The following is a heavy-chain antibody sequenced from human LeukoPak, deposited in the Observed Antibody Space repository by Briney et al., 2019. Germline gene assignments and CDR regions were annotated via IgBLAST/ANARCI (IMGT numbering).Heavy chain of an antibody. CDR3: ARASSFWDSPDAFDI. D-gene: IGHD6-13*01. Sequence: GGSLRLSCEASGFSFSTSWMTWVRQSPGKGLEWVANIKQDGSEQSYVDSVRGRFIISRDNGKNSVYLQMSGLRAEDTAVYYCARASSFWDSPDAFDIWGQGTRVTVSS. CDR1: GFSFSTSW. V-gene: IGHV3-7*01. CDR2: IKQDGSEQ. J-gene: IGHJ3*02.